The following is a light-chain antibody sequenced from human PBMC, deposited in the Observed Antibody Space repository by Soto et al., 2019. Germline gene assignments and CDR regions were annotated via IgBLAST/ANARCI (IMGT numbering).Light chain of an antibody. CDR3: QQYSQWPLT. CDR2: FAS. J-gene: IGKJ4*01. Sequence: EIVMTQSPATLSVSPGEKATLSCRASQTVSNNLAWYQQKPGQAPRLLIYFASTRATGIPARFSGSGSGTEFTLTISSRQSEDFAVYYCQQYSQWPLTFGGGTKAETK. CDR1: QTVSNN. V-gene: IGKV3-15*01.